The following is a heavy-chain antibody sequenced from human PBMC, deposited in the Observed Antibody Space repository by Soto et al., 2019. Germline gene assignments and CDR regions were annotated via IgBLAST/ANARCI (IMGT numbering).Heavy chain of an antibody. D-gene: IGHD2-15*01. CDR3: AAEYCSGGSCYLDY. J-gene: IGHJ4*02. CDR1: GFTFTSSA. CDR2: IVVGSGNT. V-gene: IGHV1-58*02. Sequence: QMQLVQSGPEVKKPGTSVKVSCQASGFTFTSSAMQWVRQARGQRLEWIGWIVVGSGNTNYAEKFQERVTITRDMSTSTAYMELSSLRSEDTAVYYCAAEYCSGGSCYLDYWGQGTLVTVSS.